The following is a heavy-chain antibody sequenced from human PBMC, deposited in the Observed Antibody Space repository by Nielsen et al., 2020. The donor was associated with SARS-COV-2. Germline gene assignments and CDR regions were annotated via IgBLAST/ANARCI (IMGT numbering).Heavy chain of an antibody. CDR2: IVPSSDTT. CDR3: ARTEG. V-gene: IGHV1-69*06. CDR1: GGSFNA. Sequence: SVKISCKASGGSFNAISWVRQTPGQGLEWMGGIVPSSDTTTYAQKFQGRVTITADKSRRIVYMEMRSLRSDDTGVYYCARTEGWGQGTLVTVS. J-gene: IGHJ4*02.